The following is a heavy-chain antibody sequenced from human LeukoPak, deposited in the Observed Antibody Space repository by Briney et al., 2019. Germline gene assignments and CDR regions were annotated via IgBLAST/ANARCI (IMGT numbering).Heavy chain of an antibody. J-gene: IGHJ6*02. Sequence: GRSLRLSCKGSGFSVGDHAMSWVRQAPGQGLEWVGFIRSNAYRGTTEYAASVKGGLTISRDDSNNIAYLQMNSLKTEDTAVYYCSRGPIELWVHNGMDVWGQGTTVTVSS. CDR3: SRGPIELWVHNGMDV. V-gene: IGHV3-49*04. CDR1: GFSVGDHA. CDR2: IRSNAYRGTT. D-gene: IGHD5-18*01.